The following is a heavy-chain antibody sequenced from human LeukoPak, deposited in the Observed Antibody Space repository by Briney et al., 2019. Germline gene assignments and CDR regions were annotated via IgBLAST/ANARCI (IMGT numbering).Heavy chain of an antibody. D-gene: IGHD6-25*01. V-gene: IGHV4-4*02. J-gene: IGHJ4*02. CDR2: VSVSGLS. CDR3: TRENAAFSPFGY. CDR1: GCSITTTNF. Sequence: SQTLSLTCGVSGCSITTTNFWSWVRQTPGQGLEWIGEVSVSGLSDYNPSLRGRVTMSLDTSKNHLSLKLTSVTAADTAVYYCTRENAAFSPFGYWGQGTLVTV.